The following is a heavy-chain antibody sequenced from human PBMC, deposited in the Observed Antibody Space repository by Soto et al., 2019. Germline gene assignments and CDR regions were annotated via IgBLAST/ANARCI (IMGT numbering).Heavy chain of an antibody. D-gene: IGHD3-10*01. CDR1: GGSISSYY. CDR3: ARLYYGSGNWFDP. CDR2: IYYSGST. J-gene: IGHJ5*02. V-gene: IGHV4-59*08. Sequence: PSETLSLTCTVSGGSISSYYWSWIRQPPGKGLEWIGYIYYSGSTNYNPSLKSRVTISVDTSKNQFSLKLSSVTAADTAVYYCARLYYGSGNWFDPWGQGTLVTVPQ.